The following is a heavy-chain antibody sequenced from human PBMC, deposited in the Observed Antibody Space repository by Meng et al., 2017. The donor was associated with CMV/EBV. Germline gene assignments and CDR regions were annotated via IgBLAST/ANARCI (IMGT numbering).Heavy chain of an antibody. D-gene: IGHD3-22*01. J-gene: IGHJ4*02. Sequence: QVQLQESGPGLLKPSETLSLTCSVSGGFFSGFFWTWIRQPAGKGLEWIGRIYSTGGTNYNPSFESRVTISLDGSNNQFSLKLNSVTAADTAIYYCARERGDDSGYNFDSWGQGTLVTVSS. CDR2: IYSTGGT. CDR1: GGFFSGFF. V-gene: IGHV4-4*07. CDR3: ARERGDDSGYNFDS.